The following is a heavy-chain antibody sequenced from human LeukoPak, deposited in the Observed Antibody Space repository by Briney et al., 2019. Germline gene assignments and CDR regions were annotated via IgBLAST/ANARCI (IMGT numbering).Heavy chain of an antibody. CDR2: MNPNSGNT. J-gene: IGHJ4*02. D-gene: IGHD2-2*02. V-gene: IGHV1-8*02. CDR3: ARGPRYCSSTSCYTFAFDY. CDR1: GYTFTSYD. Sequence: ASVKVSCKASGYTFTSYDINWVRQATGQGLEWMGWMNPNSGNTGYAQKFQGGVTMTRNTSISTAYMELSSLRSEDTAVYYCARGPRYCSSTSCYTFAFDYWGQGTLVTVSS.